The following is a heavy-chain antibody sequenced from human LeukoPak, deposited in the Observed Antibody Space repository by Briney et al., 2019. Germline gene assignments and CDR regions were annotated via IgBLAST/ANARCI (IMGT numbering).Heavy chain of an antibody. D-gene: IGHD3-22*01. J-gene: IGHJ4*02. Sequence: SETLSLTCAVYGGSFSGYYWSWIRQPPGKGLEWLGEINHSGSTNYNPSLKSRVTISVDTSKNQFSLKLSSVTAADTAVYYCARPRRTSSGYLLDYWGQGTLVTVSS. V-gene: IGHV4-34*01. CDR3: ARPRRTSSGYLLDY. CDR1: GGSFSGYY. CDR2: INHSGST.